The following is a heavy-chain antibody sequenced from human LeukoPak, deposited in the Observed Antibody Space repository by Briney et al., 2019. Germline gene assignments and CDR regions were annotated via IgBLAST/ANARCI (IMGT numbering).Heavy chain of an antibody. CDR3: ARDRPGIAVAGDAFDI. Sequence: SETLSLTCTVSGGSISSYYWSWIRQPPGKGLEWIGYIQNRGSTNYNPSLKSRVTLSEDTSKNQFSLKLTSVTAADTAVYYCARDRPGIAVAGDAFDIWGQGTMVTVSS. CDR2: IQNRGST. V-gene: IGHV4-59*01. J-gene: IGHJ3*02. CDR1: GGSISSYY. D-gene: IGHD6-19*01.